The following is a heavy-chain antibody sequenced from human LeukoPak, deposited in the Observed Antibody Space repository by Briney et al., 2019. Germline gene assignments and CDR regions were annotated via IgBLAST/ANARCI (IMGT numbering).Heavy chain of an antibody. V-gene: IGHV4-4*07. J-gene: IGHJ4*02. CDR3: ASRRDGYNFVDY. CDR2: IFASGCT. D-gene: IGHD5-24*01. CDR1: GGSISSYS. Sequence: SETLSLTCTVSGGSISSYSWSWIRQPAGKGLEWIGRIFASGCTKYNPSLKSRVTMSVETSKNQFSLKLSSVTAADTAVYYCASRRDGYNFVDYWGQGTLVTVSS.